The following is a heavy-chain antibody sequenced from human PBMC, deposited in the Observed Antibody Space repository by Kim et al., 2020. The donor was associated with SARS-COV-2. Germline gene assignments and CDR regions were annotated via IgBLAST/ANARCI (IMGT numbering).Heavy chain of an antibody. Sequence: ASVKVSCKASGYTFTGYYMHWVRQAPGQGLEWMGWINPNSGGTNYAQKFQGWVTMTRDTSISTAYMELSRLRSDDTAVYYCARGYSSSWYSDVYYFDYWGQGTLVTVSS. V-gene: IGHV1-2*04. CDR1: GYTFTGYY. D-gene: IGHD6-13*01. CDR2: INPNSGGT. J-gene: IGHJ4*02. CDR3: ARGYSSSWYSDVYYFDY.